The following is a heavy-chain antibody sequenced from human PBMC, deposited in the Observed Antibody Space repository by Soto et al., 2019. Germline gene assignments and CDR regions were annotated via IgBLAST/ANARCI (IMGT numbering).Heavy chain of an antibody. V-gene: IGHV3-23*01. CDR3: AKAGYGDPYYYYGLDD. D-gene: IGHD4-17*01. J-gene: IGHJ6*02. CDR1: GFTFSLYG. Sequence: EVRLLESGGGLVQPGGSLRLSCAASGFTFSLYGMSWVRQAPGKGLEWVSSLSGSGASTYYADSVKGRFTVSRDNSKNTLYLRMNSLRADDTALYYCAKAGYGDPYYYYGLDDWGHGTTVTVSS. CDR2: LSGSGAST.